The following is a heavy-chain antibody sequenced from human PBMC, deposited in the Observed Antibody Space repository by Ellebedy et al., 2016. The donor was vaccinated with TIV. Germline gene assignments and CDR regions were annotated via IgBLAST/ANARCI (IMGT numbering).Heavy chain of an antibody. CDR2: INPNSGGT. Sequence: AASVKVSCKASGYTFTGDYMHWVRQPPGQGLEWMGWINPNSGGTNYAQKFQGRVTMTRDTSISTAYMELSRLRADDTAVYYCARLRRRDGYNNFDYWGQGTLVTVSS. CDR3: ARLRRRDGYNNFDY. V-gene: IGHV1-2*02. CDR1: GYTFTGDY. J-gene: IGHJ4*02. D-gene: IGHD5-24*01.